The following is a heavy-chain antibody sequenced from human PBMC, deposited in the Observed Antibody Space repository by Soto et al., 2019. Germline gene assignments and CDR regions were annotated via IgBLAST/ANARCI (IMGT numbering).Heavy chain of an antibody. V-gene: IGHV3-23*01. CDR1: GFSFSDSS. J-gene: IGHJ5*02. D-gene: IGHD3-16*01. CDR2: ISSNGVAT. CDR3: AKGARSAWFDP. Sequence: GGSLRLSCAASGFSFSDSSMSWARQAPGKGLEWVSSISSNGVATYYADSVKGRFTISRDNSKSTLYLQMNSLRVEDTAVYICAKGARSAWFDPWGQGTLVTVSS.